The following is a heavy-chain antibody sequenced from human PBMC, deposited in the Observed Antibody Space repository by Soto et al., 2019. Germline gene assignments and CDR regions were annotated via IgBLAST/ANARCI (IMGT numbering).Heavy chain of an antibody. CDR2: IYYSGST. V-gene: IGHV4-39*01. Sequence: SETLSLTCTVSGGSISSCNYYWGWIRQAPGKGLEWIGSIYYSGSTYYNPSLKSRVTISVDTSKNQFSLNLSSVTAADTAVYYCARHRGYCTSTSCYPYDGFDIWGQGRMVT. D-gene: IGHD2-2*01. CDR3: ARHRGYCTSTSCYPYDGFDI. J-gene: IGHJ3*02. CDR1: GGSISSCNYY.